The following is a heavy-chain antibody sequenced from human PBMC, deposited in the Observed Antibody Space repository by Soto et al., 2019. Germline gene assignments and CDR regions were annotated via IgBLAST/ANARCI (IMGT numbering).Heavy chain of an antibody. CDR1: GLTFSRYA. J-gene: IGHJ6*02. D-gene: IGHD2-2*01. CDR3: AKGAYPVVIVPAANGMDV. Sequence: EVQLLESGGGLIQPGGSLRLSCAASGLTFSRYAMNWVRQAPGKGLEWVSVISGSGGTRYYSDSVKGRCTISSDNSKAILYLKITSLRVYDAAVYYGAKGAYPVVIVPAANGMDVWGQVTTVTVS. V-gene: IGHV3-23*01. CDR2: ISGSGGTR.